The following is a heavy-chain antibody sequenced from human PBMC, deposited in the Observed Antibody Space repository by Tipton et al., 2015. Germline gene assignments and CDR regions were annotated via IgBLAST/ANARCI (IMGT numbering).Heavy chain of an antibody. J-gene: IGHJ6*02. V-gene: IGHV5-51*01. Sequence: QLVQSGAEVKKPGESLNISCKGSGYRFSNYWIGWVRQMPGKGLEWMGIVYPGDADTRYSPSFHGRVTVSADKSISTAYLQWSSLKASDTAMYYCARHALYDYVWGSYRSPGYYYGMDVWGQGTTVTVS. CDR2: VYPGDADT. CDR1: GYRFSNYW. CDR3: ARHALYDYVWGSYRSPGYYYGMDV. D-gene: IGHD3-16*02.